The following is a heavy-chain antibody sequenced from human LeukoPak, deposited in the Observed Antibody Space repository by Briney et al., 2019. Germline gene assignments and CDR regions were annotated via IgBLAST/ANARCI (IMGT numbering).Heavy chain of an antibody. CDR2: FDPEEGKT. J-gene: IGHJ4*02. Sequence: ASVKVSCKVSGNSLSNLAMHWVRQAPGKGLEWMGGFDPEEGKTIYAQKLQGRVSMTEDTSTDTAYMELSSLRSEDTAVYYCARDGPYSSSHPRYFDYWGQGTLVTVSS. V-gene: IGHV1-24*01. CDR3: ARDGPYSSSHPRYFDY. D-gene: IGHD6-6*01. CDR1: GNSLSNLA.